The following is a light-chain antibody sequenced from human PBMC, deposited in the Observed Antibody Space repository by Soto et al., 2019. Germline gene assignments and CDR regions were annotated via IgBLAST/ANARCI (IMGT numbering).Light chain of an antibody. V-gene: IGLV2-14*01. Sequence: QSALTQPASVSGSPGQSITISCTGTSXDVGNYNFVSWYQHHAGTAPKLIIYQVTNRPSGVSDRFSGSKSGDTASLTISGLQAEDEADYYCTSYTAFSTDILFGGGTKVTVL. J-gene: IGLJ2*01. CDR1: SXDVGNYNF. CDR2: QVT. CDR3: TSYTAFSTDIL.